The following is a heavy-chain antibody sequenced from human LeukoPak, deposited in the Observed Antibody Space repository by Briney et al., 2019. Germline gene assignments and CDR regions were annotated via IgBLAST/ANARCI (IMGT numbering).Heavy chain of an antibody. V-gene: IGHV3-21*01. J-gene: IGHJ4*02. Sequence: GGSLRLSCAASGFTFSIYSMNWVRQAPGKGLEWLSSITSSSNYIYYADSVKGRFTISRDNVQNSLYLQMNSLRAEDTAMYYCARDRGYFVNWGQGTLVTVSS. CDR2: ITSSSNYI. CDR3: ARDRGYFVN. CDR1: GFTFSIYS.